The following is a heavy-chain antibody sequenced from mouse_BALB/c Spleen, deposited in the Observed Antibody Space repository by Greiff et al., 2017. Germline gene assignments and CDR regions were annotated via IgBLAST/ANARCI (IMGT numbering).Heavy chain of an antibody. Sequence: VQLQQSGPGLVKPSQSLSLTCTVTGYSITSDYAWNWIRQFPGNKLEWMGYISYSGSTSYNPSLKSRISITRDTSKNQFFLQLNSVTTEDTATYYCARECYGNSYAMDYWGQGTSVTVSS. J-gene: IGHJ4*01. CDR1: GYSITSDYA. CDR2: ISYSGST. D-gene: IGHD2-1*01. V-gene: IGHV3-2*02. CDR3: ARECYGNSYAMDY.